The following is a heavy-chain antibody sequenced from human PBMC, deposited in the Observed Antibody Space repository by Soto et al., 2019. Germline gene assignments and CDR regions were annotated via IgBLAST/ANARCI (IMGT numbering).Heavy chain of an antibody. D-gene: IGHD3-3*01. CDR1: GYTFTTYV. CDR2: LNAGNDNT. V-gene: IGHV1-3*01. Sequence: GASVKVSCKASGYTFTTYVMHWVRQAPGQRLEWMGWLNAGNDNTEYSQKLQGRVTITRDTSASTAYMELSSLSSEDTAVYYCARVGQNYYGMDVWGQGTTVTVSS. J-gene: IGHJ6*02. CDR3: ARVGQNYYGMDV.